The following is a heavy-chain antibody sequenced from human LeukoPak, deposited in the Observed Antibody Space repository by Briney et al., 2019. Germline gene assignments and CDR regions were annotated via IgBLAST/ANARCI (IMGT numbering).Heavy chain of an antibody. CDR2: INSDGSTT. CDR3: ARGPPGAYYYYYMDV. D-gene: IGHD7-27*01. V-gene: IGHV3-74*01. J-gene: IGHJ6*03. Sequence: PGGSLRLSCAASGFTFDKYWMHWVRQAPGTGLVWVSRINSDGSTTTYADDVKGRFTISRDNTQNTLYLQMNSLRAEDTAVYYCARGPPGAYYYYYMDVWGKGTTVTVSS. CDR1: GFTFDKYW.